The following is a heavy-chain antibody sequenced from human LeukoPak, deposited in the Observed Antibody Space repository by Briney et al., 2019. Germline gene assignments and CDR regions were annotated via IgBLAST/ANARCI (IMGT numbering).Heavy chain of an antibody. D-gene: IGHD6-13*01. V-gene: IGHV3-21*01. CDR3: ARVLAAAGTKYFDP. CDR2: ISLAGTYI. J-gene: IGHJ5*02. Sequence: GGSLRLSCAASELSFKTYSMNWLRQSPGKGLEWVASISLAGTYIDYADSVKGRFTISRDNAKNSLYLQMNSLRAEDTAVYYCARVLAAAGTKYFDPWGQGTLVTVSS. CDR1: ELSFKTYS.